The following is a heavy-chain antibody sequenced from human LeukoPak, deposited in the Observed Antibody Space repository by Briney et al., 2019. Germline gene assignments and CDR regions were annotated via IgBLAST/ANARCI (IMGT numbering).Heavy chain of an antibody. CDR3: AREGYMIGGFDP. V-gene: IGHV3-21*06. CDR1: GFMFSTFG. Sequence: GGSLRLSCAASGFMFSTFGMNWVRQAPGKGLKWVSSISSGSRSMDYAGSVKGRFTISRDNAKNSLYLQMKSLRAEDTAVYYCAREGYMIGGFDPWGQGTLVTVSS. J-gene: IGHJ5*02. CDR2: ISSGSRSM. D-gene: IGHD3-16*01.